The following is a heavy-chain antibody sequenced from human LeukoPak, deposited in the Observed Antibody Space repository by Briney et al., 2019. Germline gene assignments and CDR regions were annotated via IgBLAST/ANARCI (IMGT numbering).Heavy chain of an antibody. J-gene: IGHJ4*02. CDR1: GGSISSSSYY. Sequence: PSETLSLTCTVPGGSISSSSYYWGWIRQPPGKGLEWIGSIYYRGSTYCNPSLKSRVTIFVDTSKNQFSLQLSSVTAADTAVYYCARHPTNSDFWSGSSYFDYWGQGTLVTVSS. V-gene: IGHV4-39*01. CDR2: IYYRGST. D-gene: IGHD3-3*01. CDR3: ARHPTNSDFWSGSSYFDY.